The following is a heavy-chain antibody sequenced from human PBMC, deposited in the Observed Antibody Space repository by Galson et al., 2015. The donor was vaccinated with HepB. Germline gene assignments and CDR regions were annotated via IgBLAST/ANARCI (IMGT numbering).Heavy chain of an antibody. CDR2: ISSSTSTI. D-gene: IGHD4-17*01. V-gene: IGHV3-48*04. CDR3: ARDNPTVTTSQFDY. Sequence: SLRLSCAASGFTFSSYSMNWVRQAPGKGLEWVSYISSSTSTIYYADSVKGRFTISRDNAKNSLYLQMNSLRAEDTAVYYGARDNPTVTTSQFDYWGQGTLVTVSS. J-gene: IGHJ4*02. CDR1: GFTFSSYS.